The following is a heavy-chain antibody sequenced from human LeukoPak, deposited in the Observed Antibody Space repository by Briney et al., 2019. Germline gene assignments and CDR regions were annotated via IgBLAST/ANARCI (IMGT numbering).Heavy chain of an antibody. Sequence: GGSLRLSCAASGFTFSSYGMHWVRQAPGKGLEWVAVIWHDGSNKYYADSVKGRFTISRDNSKNTLYLQMNSLRADDTAVYYCATDRSYAYDYWGQGTLVTVSS. CDR1: GFTFSSYG. CDR2: IWHDGSNK. V-gene: IGHV3-33*01. J-gene: IGHJ4*02. CDR3: ATDRSYAYDY. D-gene: IGHD5-12*01.